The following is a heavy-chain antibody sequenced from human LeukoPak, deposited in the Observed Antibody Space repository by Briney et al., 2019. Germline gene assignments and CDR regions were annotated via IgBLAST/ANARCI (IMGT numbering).Heavy chain of an antibody. CDR3: ARHRGARYCSSTSCYRKRSRGAFDI. V-gene: IGHV4-34*01. D-gene: IGHD2-2*01. Sequence: SETLSPTCTVSGGSISNYYWSWIRQPPGKGLEWIGEINHSGSTNYNPSLKSRVTISVDTSKNQFSLKLSSVTAADTAVYYCARHRGARYCSSTSCYRKRSRGAFDIWGQGTMATVSS. CDR1: GGSISNYY. CDR2: INHSGST. J-gene: IGHJ3*02.